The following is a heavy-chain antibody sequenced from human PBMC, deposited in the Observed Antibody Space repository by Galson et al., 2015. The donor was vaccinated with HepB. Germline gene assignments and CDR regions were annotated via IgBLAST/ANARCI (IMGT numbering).Heavy chain of an antibody. V-gene: IGHV1-69*13. CDR1: GGTFSSYA. J-gene: IGHJ5*02. CDR3: ARDGVNIVVVPAAMDPGFGPAYNWFDP. D-gene: IGHD2-2*01. Sequence: SVKVSCKASGGTFSSYAISWVRQAPGQGLEWMGGIIPIFGTANYAQKFQGRVTITADESTSTAYMELSSLRSEDTAVYYCARDGVNIVVVPAAMDPGFGPAYNWFDPWGQGTLVTVSS. CDR2: IIPIFGTA.